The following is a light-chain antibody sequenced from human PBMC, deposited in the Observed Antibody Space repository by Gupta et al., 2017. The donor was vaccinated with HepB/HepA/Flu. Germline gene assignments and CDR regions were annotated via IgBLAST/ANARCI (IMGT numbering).Light chain of an antibody. J-gene: IGKJ1*01. Sequence: VVMPQPPLLLLAPRGRAAFIFCRSNQILLDSDESTSLNWFQQRPGQSPRRLIYKISKRDSGVPDRFSGSGSGTDFTLKISRVEADDVGVYYCMQGARGPWTFGQGTKVDIK. CDR2: KIS. CDR3: MQGARGPWT. V-gene: IGKV2-30*01. CDR1: QILLDSDESTS.